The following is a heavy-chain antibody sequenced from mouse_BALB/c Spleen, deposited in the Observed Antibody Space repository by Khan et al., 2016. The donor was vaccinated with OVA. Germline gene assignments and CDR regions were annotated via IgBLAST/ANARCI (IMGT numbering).Heavy chain of an antibody. CDR2: INYSGNT. D-gene: IGHD2-4*01. CDR3: ARKDYYDYDPFPY. J-gene: IGHJ3*01. CDR1: GYSITSEYA. Sequence: EVQLQESGPGLVKPSQSLSLTCTVTGYSITSEYAWNWIRQFPGNKLEWMGYINYSGNTRFHPSLKSRTSITRDTSKNQFFLQLNPVTTEDTATYYCARKDYYDYDPFPYWGQGTLVTVSA. V-gene: IGHV3-2*02.